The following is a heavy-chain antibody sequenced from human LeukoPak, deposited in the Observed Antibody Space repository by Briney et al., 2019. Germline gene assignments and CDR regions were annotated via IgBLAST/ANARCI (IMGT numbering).Heavy chain of an antibody. CDR3: ARSTPLYSSGWYPNWFDP. D-gene: IGHD6-19*01. Sequence: PSETLSLTCTVSGGSISSYYWSWIRQPPGKGLEWIGYIYYSGSTNYNPSLKSRVTISVDTSKNQFSLKPSSVTAADTAVYYCARSTPLYSSGWYPNWFDPWGQGTLVTVSS. J-gene: IGHJ5*02. CDR2: IYYSGST. CDR1: GGSISSYY. V-gene: IGHV4-59*08.